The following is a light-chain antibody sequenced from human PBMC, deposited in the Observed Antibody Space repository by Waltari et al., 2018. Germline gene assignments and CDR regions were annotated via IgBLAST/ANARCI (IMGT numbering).Light chain of an antibody. Sequence: EIVLTQPPGTLSVSPGEGATLSCRASQRVSSNYLAWFQQKPGQAPRLLIYAASSRATGIPDRFSGSGSGTDFTLTISRLEPEDFAVYYCQQYGSSPYTFGQGTKLEIK. J-gene: IGKJ2*01. V-gene: IGKV3-20*01. CDR3: QQYGSSPYT. CDR2: AAS. CDR1: QRVSSNY.